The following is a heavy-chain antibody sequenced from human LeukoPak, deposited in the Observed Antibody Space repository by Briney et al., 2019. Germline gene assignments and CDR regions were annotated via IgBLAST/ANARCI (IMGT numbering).Heavy chain of an antibody. V-gene: IGHV4-30-4*01. CDR2: MYYSGST. CDR1: GGSISSGDYY. Sequence: SQPLSLTCTVSGGSISSGDYYWSWIRQPPGKGLEWIGYMYYSGSTYYNPSLKSRATISVDTSKNQFSLKLSSVTAADTAVYYCARPYYYDSRIDPWGQGTLVTVSS. D-gene: IGHD3-22*01. CDR3: ARPYYYDSRIDP. J-gene: IGHJ5*02.